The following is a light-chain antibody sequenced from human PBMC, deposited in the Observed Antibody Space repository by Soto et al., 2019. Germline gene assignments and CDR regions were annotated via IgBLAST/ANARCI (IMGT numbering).Light chain of an antibody. Sequence: EIVLTQSPGTLSLSPGERATLSCRASQSVSSSYLAWDQQKPGQAPRLLIYGASSRATGIPDRFSGSGSGAGFTLTIIRLEPEHFAVYYCQEYGSSPPRITFGGGTKVEIK. CDR3: QEYGSSPPRIT. CDR1: QSVSSSY. CDR2: GAS. J-gene: IGKJ4*01. V-gene: IGKV3-20*01.